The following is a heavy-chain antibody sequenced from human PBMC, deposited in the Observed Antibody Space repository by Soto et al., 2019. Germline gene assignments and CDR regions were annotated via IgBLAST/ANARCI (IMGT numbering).Heavy chain of an antibody. V-gene: IGHV1-8*01. CDR2: MNPNSGNT. CDR3: GRGLYVFVV. J-gene: IGHJ3*01. CDR1: GYTFTNYD. Sequence: DSVRASLKASGYTFTNYDIDWVRQATGQGLEWMGWMNPNSGNTGYAQKFQGRVTMTRNTSISTAYMELSSLRSDDTAVYYCGRGLYVFVVGAKG.